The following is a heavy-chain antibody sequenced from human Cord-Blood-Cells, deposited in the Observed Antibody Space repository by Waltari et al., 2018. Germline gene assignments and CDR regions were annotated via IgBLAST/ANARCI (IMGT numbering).Heavy chain of an antibody. CDR2: ISYDGSNK. D-gene: IGHD3-10*01. CDR3: ARGSLGQRYYYGSGSYLDYFDY. J-gene: IGHJ4*02. Sequence: QVQLVESGGGVVQPGRSLRLSCAASGFTFSSYAMHWVRQAPGTGLAWVAVISYDGSNKYYADSVKGRFTISRDNSKNTLYLQMNSLRAEDTAVYYCARGSLGQRYYYGSGSYLDYFDYWGQGTLVTVSS. CDR1: GFTFSSYA. V-gene: IGHV3-30*04.